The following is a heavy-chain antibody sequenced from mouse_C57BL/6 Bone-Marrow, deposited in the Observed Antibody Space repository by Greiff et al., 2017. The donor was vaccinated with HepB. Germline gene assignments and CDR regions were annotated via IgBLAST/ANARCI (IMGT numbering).Heavy chain of an antibody. CDR1: GFTFSDAW. Sequence: EVKLVESGGGLVQPGGSMKLSCAASGFTFSDAWMDWVRQSPEKGLEWVAEIRNKANNHATYYAESVKGRFTISRDDSKSSVYLQMNSLRAEDTGIDYCTNRFITTVVAPRYFDVWGTGTTVTVSS. CDR3: TNRFITTVVAPRYFDV. CDR2: IRNKANNHAT. J-gene: IGHJ1*03. D-gene: IGHD1-1*01. V-gene: IGHV6-6*01.